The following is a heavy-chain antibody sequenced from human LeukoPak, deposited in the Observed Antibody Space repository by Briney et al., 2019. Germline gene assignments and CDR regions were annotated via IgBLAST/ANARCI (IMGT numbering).Heavy chain of an antibody. V-gene: IGHV3-23*01. CDR3: ARERYFDY. J-gene: IGHJ4*02. CDR1: GFTFSTCA. Sequence: GGSLRLSCAASGFTFSTCAMSWVRQAPGKGLEWVSTISGGGRSTDYADSVKGLFTISRDNSKNTLYLQMNSLRAEDTAVYYCARERYFDYWGQGPRSPSPQ. CDR2: ISGGGRST.